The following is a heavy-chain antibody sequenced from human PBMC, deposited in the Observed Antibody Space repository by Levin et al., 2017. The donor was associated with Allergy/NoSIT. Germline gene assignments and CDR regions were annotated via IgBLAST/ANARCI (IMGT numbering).Heavy chain of an antibody. CDR2: IKQDGSEK. Sequence: PGGSLRLSCAASGFTFSSYWMSWVRQAPGKGLEWVANIKQDGSEKYYVDSVKGRFTISRDNAKNSLYLQMNSLRAEDTAVYYCARDLSYYGSGSYHNQYFDYWGQGTLVTVSS. CDR3: ARDLSYYGSGSYHNQYFDY. V-gene: IGHV3-7*04. J-gene: IGHJ4*02. D-gene: IGHD3-10*01. CDR1: GFTFSSYW.